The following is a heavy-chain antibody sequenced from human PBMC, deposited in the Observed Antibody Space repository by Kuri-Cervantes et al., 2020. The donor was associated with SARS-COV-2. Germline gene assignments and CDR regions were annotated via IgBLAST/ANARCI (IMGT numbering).Heavy chain of an antibody. V-gene: IGHV4-34*01. CDR3: ARQDSGSYYLIDY. Sequence: LRLSCAVYGGSFSGYYWSWIRQPPGKGLGWIGEINHSGSTYYNPSLKSRVTISVDTSKNQFSLKLSSVTAADTAVYYCARQDSGSYYLIDYWGQGTLVTVSS. D-gene: IGHD1-26*01. CDR2: INHSGST. CDR1: GGSFSGYY. J-gene: IGHJ4*02.